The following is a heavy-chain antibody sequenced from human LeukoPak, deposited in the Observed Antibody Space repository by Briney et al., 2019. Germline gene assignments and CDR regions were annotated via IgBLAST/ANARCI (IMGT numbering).Heavy chain of an antibody. CDR2: ISYNGGST. Sequence: GGSLRLSCSASGFIFSSYAIHWVRQAPGKGLEYVSAISYNGGSTHYADSVKGRFTISRDNSKNTLFLQMNSLRAEDTAVYYCARGGNWDLYYFDYWGQGTLVTVSS. CDR3: ARGGNWDLYYFDY. CDR1: GFIFSSYA. D-gene: IGHD7-27*01. J-gene: IGHJ4*02. V-gene: IGHV3-64*04.